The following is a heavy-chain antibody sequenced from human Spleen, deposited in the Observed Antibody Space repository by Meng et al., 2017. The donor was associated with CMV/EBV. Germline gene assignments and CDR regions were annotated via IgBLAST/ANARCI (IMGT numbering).Heavy chain of an antibody. CDR1: GFPFTGYH. CDR3: ARVSSAAGKRGVDFDY. V-gene: IGHV1-2*02. Sequence: ASVKVSCKASGFPFTGYHIHWVRQAPGQGLEWMGWINPNSGGTNYAQKFQGRVTMTRDTSISTAYMELSRLKSDDTAVYYCARVSSAAGKRGVDFDYWGQGTLVTVSS. CDR2: INPNSGGT. D-gene: IGHD6-13*01. J-gene: IGHJ4*02.